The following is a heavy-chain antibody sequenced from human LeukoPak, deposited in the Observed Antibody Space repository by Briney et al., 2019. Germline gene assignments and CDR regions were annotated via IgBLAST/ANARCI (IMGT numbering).Heavy chain of an antibody. CDR2: IYHSGST. CDR3: ARVVPPYYFDY. J-gene: IGHJ4*02. V-gene: IGHV4-4*02. CDR1: GGSISSSNW. Sequence: SETLSLTCAVSGGSISSSNWWSWVRQPPGKGLEWIGEIYHSGSTNYNPSLKSRVTISVDTSKNQFSLKLSSVTAADTAVYYCARVVPPYYFDYWGQGTLVTVSS.